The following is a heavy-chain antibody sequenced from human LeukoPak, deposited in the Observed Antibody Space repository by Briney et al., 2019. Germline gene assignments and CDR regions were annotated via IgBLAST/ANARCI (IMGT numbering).Heavy chain of an antibody. CDR1: GGSIISSSYY. V-gene: IGHV4-39*07. Sequence: SETLFLTCTVSGGSIISSSYYWDWIRQPPGKGLEWGGSIYYSGSTYYNPSLKSRATISVDTSKSQFSLMVRYVTAADPAVYYCARDRFDDSSGYYYHYYYYMDVWGKGTTVTVSS. CDR3: ARDRFDDSSGYYYHYYYYMDV. J-gene: IGHJ6*03. CDR2: IYYSGST. D-gene: IGHD3-22*01.